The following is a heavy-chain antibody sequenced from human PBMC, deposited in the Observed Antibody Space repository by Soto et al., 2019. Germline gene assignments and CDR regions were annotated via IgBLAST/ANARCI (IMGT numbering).Heavy chain of an antibody. CDR3: ARDYSDSSGFFGDYYGMDV. CDR2: ISSSGNSI. J-gene: IGHJ6*01. Sequence: GGSLRLSCAASGFTFSGYYMIWIRQAPGKGLEWVSYISSSGNSIYYADSVKGRFTISRDSAKNSLYLQMNSLRAEDTAVYYCARDYSDSSGFFGDYYGMDVWGQGTTVTVS. CDR1: GFTFSGYY. D-gene: IGHD3-22*01. V-gene: IGHV3-11*01.